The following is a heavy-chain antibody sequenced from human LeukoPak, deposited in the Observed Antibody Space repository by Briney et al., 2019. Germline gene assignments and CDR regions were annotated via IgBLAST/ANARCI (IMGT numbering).Heavy chain of an antibody. CDR3: AREEMGTPGSHY. CDR1: GYTFTGYY. CDR2: INPNSGGT. Sequence: ASDTGSCKASGYTFTGYYMHWVRQAPGQGLEWMGWINPNSGGTNYAQKFQGRVTMTRDTSISTAYMELSRLRSDDTAVYYCAREEMGTPGSHYCGQGALVTVSS. V-gene: IGHV1-2*02. D-gene: IGHD5-24*01. J-gene: IGHJ4*02.